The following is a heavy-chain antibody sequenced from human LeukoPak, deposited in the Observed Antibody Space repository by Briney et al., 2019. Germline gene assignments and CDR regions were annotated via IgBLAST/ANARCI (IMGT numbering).Heavy chain of an antibody. CDR1: GYTFTSYY. Sequence: ASVKVSCKASGYTFTSYYMHWVRQAPGQGLEWMGMINPSGGSTSYAQKFQGRVTMTRDMSTSTVYMELSSLRSEDTAVYYCARDRNYDFWSGYYTGYFDYWGQGTLVTVSS. V-gene: IGHV1-46*01. D-gene: IGHD3-3*01. J-gene: IGHJ4*02. CDR3: ARDRNYDFWSGYYTGYFDY. CDR2: INPSGGST.